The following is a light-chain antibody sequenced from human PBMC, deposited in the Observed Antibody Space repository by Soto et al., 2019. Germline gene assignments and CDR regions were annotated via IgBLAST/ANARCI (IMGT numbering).Light chain of an antibody. J-gene: IGKJ1*01. Sequence: DIQMTQSPSTLSASVGDRVTITCRASQSISSWLAWYQQKPGKAPKLLIYDASSLESGVPSRFSGSGSGTEFTLTISSLQPDDFATYYCQQYNSYPWTFGQATKVAIK. CDR3: QQYNSYPWT. V-gene: IGKV1-5*01. CDR1: QSISSW. CDR2: DAS.